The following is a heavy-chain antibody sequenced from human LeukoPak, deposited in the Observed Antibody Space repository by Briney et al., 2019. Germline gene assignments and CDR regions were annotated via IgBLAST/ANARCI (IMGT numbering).Heavy chain of an antibody. CDR2: IYHSGST. V-gene: IGHV4-30-2*01. CDR3: AKEGEGHITMKALLTRDLDY. CDR1: GGSISSGGYY. J-gene: IGHJ4*02. Sequence: SETLSLTCTVSGGSISSGGYYWSWIRQPPGKGLEWIGYIYHSGSTYYNPSLKSRVTISVDRSKNQFSLKLSSVTAADTAVYYCAKEGEGHITMKALLTRDLDYWGQGTLVTVSS. D-gene: IGHD3-22*01.